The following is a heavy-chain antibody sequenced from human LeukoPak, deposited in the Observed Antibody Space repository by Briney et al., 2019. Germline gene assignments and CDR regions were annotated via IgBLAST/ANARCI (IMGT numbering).Heavy chain of an antibody. CDR1: GGSLISGDYC. Sequence: SQTLSLTCTVSGGSLISGDYCWSWIRQPPGKCLEWLGYIYYSGSTYYNPSLKSRVAISVDTSKNQFSLKLSSVTAADTAVYYCARDVNYCSSTSCSLGMDVWGQGTTVTVSS. D-gene: IGHD2-2*01. CDR3: ARDVNYCSSTSCSLGMDV. CDR2: IYYSGST. J-gene: IGHJ6*02. V-gene: IGHV4-30-4*01.